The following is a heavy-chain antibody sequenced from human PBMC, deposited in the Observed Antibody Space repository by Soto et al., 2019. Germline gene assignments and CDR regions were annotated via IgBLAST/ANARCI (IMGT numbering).Heavy chain of an antibody. J-gene: IGHJ5*02. Sequence: EVQLEESGGDLVQPGGSLRLSCAASGFTFSTYWMHWVRQAPGKGLVWVSRINSDGSITTYADSVKGRFTISRDNSKNTLYLQMNSRRAEDTAVYYCARVATGSYSWRESWGQGTLVTVSS. V-gene: IGHV3-74*03. CDR3: ARVATGSYSWRES. CDR2: INSDGSIT. D-gene: IGHD1-26*01. CDR1: GFTFSTYW.